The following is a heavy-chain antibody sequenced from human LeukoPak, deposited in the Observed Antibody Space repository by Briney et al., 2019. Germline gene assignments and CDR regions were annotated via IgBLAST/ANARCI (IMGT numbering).Heavy chain of an antibody. CDR3: ARVGLNSSGWSA. Sequence: GGSLRLSCTVSGFTFSTSWMNWVRHAPGKGLVWVSRINSDGRNTEYTDSVKGRFTISRDNAKNTLYLQMNSLRVEDTAVYFCARVGLNSSGWSAWGQGTLVTVST. J-gene: IGHJ4*02. CDR2: INSDGRNT. V-gene: IGHV3-74*01. CDR1: GFTFSTSW. D-gene: IGHD6-19*01.